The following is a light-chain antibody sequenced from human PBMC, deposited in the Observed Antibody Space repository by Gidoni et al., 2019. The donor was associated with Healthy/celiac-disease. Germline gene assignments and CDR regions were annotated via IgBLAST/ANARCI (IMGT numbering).Light chain of an antibody. Sequence: EIVLTPSPGTLSLSPGDRATLSCRASQSVSSSYLAWYQQKPGQAPRLLIYGASSRATGIPDRFSGSGSGTDFTLTISRLEPEDFAVYYCQQYGSSPPRYTFGQGTKLEIK. CDR3: QQYGSSPPRYT. J-gene: IGKJ2*01. V-gene: IGKV3-20*01. CDR1: QSVSSSY. CDR2: GAS.